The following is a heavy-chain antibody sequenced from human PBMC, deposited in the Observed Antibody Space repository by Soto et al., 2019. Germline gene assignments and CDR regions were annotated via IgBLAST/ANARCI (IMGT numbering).Heavy chain of an antibody. CDR1: GFTFSSYW. Sequence: GGSLRLSCAASGFTFSSYWMSWVRQAPGKGLEWVANIKQDGSEKYYVDSVKGRFTISRDNAKNSLYLQMNSLRAEDTAVYYCARDGLYDYIWGSYRAWGQGTLVTVSS. J-gene: IGHJ4*02. D-gene: IGHD3-16*02. CDR3: ARDGLYDYIWGSYRA. V-gene: IGHV3-7*01. CDR2: IKQDGSEK.